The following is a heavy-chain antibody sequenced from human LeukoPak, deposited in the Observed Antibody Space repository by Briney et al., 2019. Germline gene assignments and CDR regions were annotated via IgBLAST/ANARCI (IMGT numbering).Heavy chain of an antibody. CDR3: AVGATKVRYFDY. D-gene: IGHD1-26*01. Sequence: SVKVSCKASGGTFISYAISWVRQAPGQGLEWMGGIIPIFGTANYAQKFQGRVTITADESTSTAYMEPSSLRSEDTAVYYCAVGATKVRYFDYWGQGTLVTVSS. J-gene: IGHJ4*02. CDR1: GGTFISYA. V-gene: IGHV1-69*13. CDR2: IIPIFGTA.